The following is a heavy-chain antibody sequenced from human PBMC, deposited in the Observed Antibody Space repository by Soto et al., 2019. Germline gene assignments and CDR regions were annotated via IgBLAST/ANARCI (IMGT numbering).Heavy chain of an antibody. Sequence: GGSLRLPCAASGCSFSDCGMTWARQAPGKGMAWVSTIHREGTNTHYGNSMKGRFTISRDDAKNSLYLEMNSLIAEDTAVYYFARESEDLTSNFDYWGQGTLVTVSS. CDR2: IHREGTNT. J-gene: IGHJ4*02. CDR3: ARESEDLTSNFDY. V-gene: IGHV3-21*06. CDR1: GCSFSDCG.